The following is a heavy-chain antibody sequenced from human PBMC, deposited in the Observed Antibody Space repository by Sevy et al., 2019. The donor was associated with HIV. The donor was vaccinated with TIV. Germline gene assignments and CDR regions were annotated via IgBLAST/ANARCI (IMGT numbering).Heavy chain of an antibody. CDR2: IYYSGST. CDR3: ARGGSGSLPYYYYYMDV. CDR1: GGSISSYY. J-gene: IGHJ6*03. V-gene: IGHV4-59*01. Sequence: SETLSLTCTVSGGSISSYYWSWIRQPPGKGLEWIGYIYYSGSTNYNPSLKSRVTISVDTSKNQFSLKLSSVTAADTAVYYCARGGSGSLPYYYYYMDVWGKRTSVTVSS. D-gene: IGHD3-10*01.